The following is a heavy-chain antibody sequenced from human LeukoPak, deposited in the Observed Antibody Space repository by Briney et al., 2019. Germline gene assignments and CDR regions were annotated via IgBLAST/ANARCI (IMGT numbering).Heavy chain of an antibody. CDR2: IYFSGST. D-gene: IGHD2-2*01. J-gene: IGHJ4*02. V-gene: IGHV4-39*07. Sequence: PSETLSLTCTVSGDSISSANYYWGWVRQPPGKGLEWIGSIYFSGSTYYNPSLKSRVTISVETSKVQFSLKLSSVTAADTAVYYCARDRCSSTSCRKKFDNWGQGTLVTVSS. CDR1: GDSISSANYY. CDR3: ARDRCSSTSCRKKFDN.